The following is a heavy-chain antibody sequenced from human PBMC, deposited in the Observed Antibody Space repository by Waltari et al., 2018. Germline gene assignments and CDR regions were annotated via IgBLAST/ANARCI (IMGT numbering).Heavy chain of an antibody. Sequence: EVQLLESGGDLVQPGGSLRLSCAASGFTFSSYSVSLVRLAPGKGLGWVSVISGNGVDIYYRDSVKGRFTISRDNSENMLFLQMNSLRADDTAIYYCAKDSPVATIWGKGTLVTVSS. V-gene: IGHV3-23*01. CDR3: AKDSPVATI. CDR1: GFTFSSYS. CDR2: ISGNGVDI. D-gene: IGHD5-12*01. J-gene: IGHJ4*02.